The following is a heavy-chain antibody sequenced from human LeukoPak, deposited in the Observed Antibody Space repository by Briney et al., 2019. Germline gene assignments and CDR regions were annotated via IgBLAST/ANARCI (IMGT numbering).Heavy chain of an antibody. CDR2: TKQDGSEK. CDR1: GFTFSSYW. V-gene: IGHV3-7*01. CDR3: AREGDYYCSGGSCYDY. J-gene: IGHJ4*02. Sequence: PGGSLRLSCAASGFTFSSYWMSWVRQAPGKGLEWVANTKQDGSEKYYVDSVKGRFTISRDNAKNSLYLQMNSLRAEDTAVYYCAREGDYYCSGGSCYDYWGQGTLVTVSS. D-gene: IGHD2-15*01.